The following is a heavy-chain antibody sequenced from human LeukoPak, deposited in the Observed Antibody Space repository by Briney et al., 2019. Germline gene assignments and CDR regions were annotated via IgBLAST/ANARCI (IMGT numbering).Heavy chain of an antibody. V-gene: IGHV1-3*01. CDR2: INAGNGNT. J-gene: IGHJ5*02. Sequence: GASVKVSCKASGYTFTSYAMHWVRQAPGQRLEWMGWINAGNGNTKYSQKFQGRVTITRDTSASTAYMELSSLRSEDTAVYYCAREGCSSTSCPFDPWGQGTLVTVSS. CDR1: GYTFTSYA. CDR3: AREGCSSTSCPFDP. D-gene: IGHD2-2*01.